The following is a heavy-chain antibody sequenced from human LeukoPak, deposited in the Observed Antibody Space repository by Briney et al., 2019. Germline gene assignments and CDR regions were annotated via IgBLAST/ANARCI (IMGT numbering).Heavy chain of an antibody. CDR2: IYYSGST. D-gene: IGHD3-9*01. CDR1: GGSIRSYY. J-gene: IGHJ3*02. CDR3: ARHVPPYDILTGDAFDI. Sequence: PSETLSLTCAVSGGSIRSYYWSWIRQPPGKGLEWIGYIYYSGSTNYNPSLKSRVTISVDTSKNQFSLKLSSVTAADTAVYYCARHVPPYDILTGDAFDIWGQGTMVTVSS. V-gene: IGHV4-59*08.